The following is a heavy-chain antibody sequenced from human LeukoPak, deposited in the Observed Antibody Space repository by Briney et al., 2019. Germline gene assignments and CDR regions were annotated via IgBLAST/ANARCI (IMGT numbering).Heavy chain of an antibody. D-gene: IGHD2/OR15-2a*01. CDR1: GFTIGPYA. J-gene: IGHJ6*02. CDR3: ATWAFYHNLDV. Sequence: GGSPRLSCAASGFTIGPYAMYWVRQGPGRGLEWVSVKADGSGTFYADSVRGRFTTSRDNSKNSLYLQMNSLTSEDTALYYCATWAFYHNLDVWGQGTTVIVSS. CDR2: KADGSGT. V-gene: IGHV3-43*02.